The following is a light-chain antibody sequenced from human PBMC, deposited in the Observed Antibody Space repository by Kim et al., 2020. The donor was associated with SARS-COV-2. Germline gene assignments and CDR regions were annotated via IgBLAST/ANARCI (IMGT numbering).Light chain of an antibody. CDR1: QSISSY. Sequence: DIQMTQSPSSLSVSVGDRVTITCRASQSISSYLNWYQQKPGKAPKLLIYGASSLQSGVPSRFSDSGSGTDFTLTISSLQREDFATYYCQQSYSTPLTFGGGTKLEI. CDR3: QQSYSTPLT. V-gene: IGKV1-39*01. J-gene: IGKJ4*01. CDR2: GAS.